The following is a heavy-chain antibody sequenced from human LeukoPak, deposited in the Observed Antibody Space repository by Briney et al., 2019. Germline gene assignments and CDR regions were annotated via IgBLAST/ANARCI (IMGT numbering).Heavy chain of an antibody. V-gene: IGHV1-18*01. D-gene: IGHD5-12*01. Sequence: ASVKVSCKASGYNFDNYGINWVRQAPGQGLEWVGWVSAYNGDRIYAQNFPDRVTMITDASTSTAYMELRSLTSDDTAVYYCARGAGWLAYYDSWGQGTLVTVSS. CDR2: VSAYNGDR. CDR1: GYNFDNYG. J-gene: IGHJ4*02. CDR3: ARGAGWLAYYDS.